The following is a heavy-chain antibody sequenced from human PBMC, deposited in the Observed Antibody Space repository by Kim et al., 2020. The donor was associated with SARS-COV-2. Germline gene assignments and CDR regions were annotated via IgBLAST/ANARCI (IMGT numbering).Heavy chain of an antibody. V-gene: IGHV3-30*02. J-gene: IGHJ3*02. D-gene: IGHD3-9*01. CDR3: AKLRCFAWRGAFDI. Sequence: ADSVKGRFTISRDNSKNTLYLQMNSLRAEDTAVYYCAKLRCFAWRGAFDIWGQGTMVTVSS.